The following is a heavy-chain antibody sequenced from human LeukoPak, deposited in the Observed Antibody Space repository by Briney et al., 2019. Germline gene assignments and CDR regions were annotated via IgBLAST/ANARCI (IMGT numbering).Heavy chain of an antibody. CDR3: ARGGAVERYCSSTSCYWVDAFDI. CDR1: GFGFTSYW. J-gene: IGHJ3*02. D-gene: IGHD2-2*01. CDR2: IDPSDSYT. V-gene: IGHV5-10-1*01. Sequence: GESLRISSQGSGFGFTSYWISWVRPMTGKGLGWMGRIDPSDSYTNYSPSFQGNVTISADKSSSTAYLQWSSLKATDTAMYYCARGGAVERYCSSTSCYWVDAFDIWGQGTMVTVSS.